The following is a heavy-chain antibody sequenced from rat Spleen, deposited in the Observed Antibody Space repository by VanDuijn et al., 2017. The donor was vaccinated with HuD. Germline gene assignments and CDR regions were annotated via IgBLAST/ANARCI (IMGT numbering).Heavy chain of an antibody. CDR1: GFSLTSYG. CDR3: EVKLPPKFDY. CDR2: IWSGGST. D-gene: IGHD1-5*01. V-gene: IGHV2-16*01. Sequence: QVQLKESGPGLVQPSQTLSLTCTVSGFSLTSYGVSWVRQPPGKGLEWIGAIWSGGSTDYNSAPKSRLSISRDTSKSQVLLKMNNLQTEDTAMYFCEVKLPPKFDYWGQGVMVTVSS. J-gene: IGHJ2*01.